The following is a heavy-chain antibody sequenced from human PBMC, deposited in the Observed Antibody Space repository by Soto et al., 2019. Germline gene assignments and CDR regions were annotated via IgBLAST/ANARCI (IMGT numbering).Heavy chain of an antibody. D-gene: IGHD2-2*01. J-gene: IGHJ6*02. CDR2: MGAHSGHR. CDR1: GYIFTRFG. V-gene: IGHV1-18*01. CDR3: GRQGQKQAKEEYPQFTAMDV. Sequence: QFQLVQSGAEVKKPGASVRVSCKASGYIFTRFGITCVRQAPGQGLVWMGRMGAHSGHRRQAPRFWGRLTMTTDPSLSTADIDPRSLTPDHPSLYQCGRQGQKQAKEEYPQFTAMDVWGQATVVSVSS.